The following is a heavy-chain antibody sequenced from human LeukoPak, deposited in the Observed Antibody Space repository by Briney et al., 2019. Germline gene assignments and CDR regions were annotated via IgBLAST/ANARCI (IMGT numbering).Heavy chain of an antibody. Sequence: GGTLRLSCAASGFTFNNYGMNWVRQAPGKGLEWVSSISGGGGSTYYADSVKGRFTISRDNSKNTLYLQMNSLRAEDTAVYYCAKDRGSGWYFFDYWGQGTLVTVSS. CDR2: ISGGGGST. D-gene: IGHD6-19*01. J-gene: IGHJ4*02. CDR1: GFTFNNYG. V-gene: IGHV3-23*01. CDR3: AKDRGSGWYFFDY.